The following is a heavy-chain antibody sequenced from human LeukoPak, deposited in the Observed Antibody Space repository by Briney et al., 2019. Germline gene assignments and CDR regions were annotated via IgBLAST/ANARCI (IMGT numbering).Heavy chain of an antibody. CDR1: GYTFTGYF. V-gene: IGHV1-2*02. Sequence: GASVKASCKASGYTFTGYFMHWVRQAPGLELEWIGWINPNIGATKYARKFQGRVTMTRDTSISTAYMEVSRLRSDDTAVYYCARGQLTDDLDYWGQGTLVTVSS. D-gene: IGHD1-14*01. CDR3: ARGQLTDDLDY. J-gene: IGHJ4*02. CDR2: INPNIGAT.